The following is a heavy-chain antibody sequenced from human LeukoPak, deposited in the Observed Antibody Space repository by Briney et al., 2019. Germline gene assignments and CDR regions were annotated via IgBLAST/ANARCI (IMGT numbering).Heavy chain of an antibody. D-gene: IGHD1-26*01. CDR1: GYTFTSYD. CDR2: MNPNSGNT. V-gene: IGHV1-8*01. CDR3: ARDDSGSYYFDY. Sequence: ASVKVSCKASGYTFTSYDINWVRQATGQGLQWMGWMNPNSGNTGYAQKFQGRVTMTRNTSISTAYMELSSLRSEDTAVYYCARDDSGSYYFDYWGQGTLVTVSS. J-gene: IGHJ4*02.